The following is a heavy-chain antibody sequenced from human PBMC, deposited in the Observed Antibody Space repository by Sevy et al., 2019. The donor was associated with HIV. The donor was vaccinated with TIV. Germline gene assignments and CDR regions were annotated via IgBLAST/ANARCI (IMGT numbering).Heavy chain of an antibody. CDR1: GFTFSDYY. D-gene: IGHD4-17*01. J-gene: IGHJ4*02. Sequence: GGSLRLSCAASGFTFSDYYMSWIRQAPGKGLEWISYISSGTTYTNYADSVRGRFTISKDNAKNSLYLQMNSLRAVDTAFYYCARDRRNYGGQYFDFWGQGTLVTVSS. CDR3: ARDRRNYGGQYFDF. CDR2: ISSGTTYT. V-gene: IGHV3-11*06.